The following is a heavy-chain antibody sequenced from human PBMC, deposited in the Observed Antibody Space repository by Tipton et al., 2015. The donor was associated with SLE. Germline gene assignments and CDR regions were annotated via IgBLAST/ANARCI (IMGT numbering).Heavy chain of an antibody. CDR3: ARLLGPQEGVQGVINEVDY. V-gene: IGHV4-59*08. CDR2: IYYTGST. Sequence: TLSLTCTVSGGSISSYYWSWIRQTPGKGLEWIGYIYYTGSTKFNPSLKSRVSISLDTSKNQFSLKLSSVTAADTAVYYCARLLGPQEGVQGVINEVDYWGQGSLVTGSS. J-gene: IGHJ4*02. D-gene: IGHD3-10*01. CDR1: GGSISSYY.